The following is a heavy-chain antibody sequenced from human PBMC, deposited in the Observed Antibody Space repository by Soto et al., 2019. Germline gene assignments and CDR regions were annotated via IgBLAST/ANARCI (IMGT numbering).Heavy chain of an antibody. CDR2: ISGSGGST. V-gene: IGHV3-23*01. Sequence: EVQLLESGGGLVQPGGSLRLSCAASGFTFSSYAMSWVRQAPGKGLEWVSAISGSGGSTYYADSVKGRSTISRDNSKNTLYLQMNSLRAEDTAVYYCAKDRSSYGQFDYWGQGTLVTVSS. CDR3: AKDRSSYGQFDY. D-gene: IGHD5-18*01. CDR1: GFTFSSYA. J-gene: IGHJ4*02.